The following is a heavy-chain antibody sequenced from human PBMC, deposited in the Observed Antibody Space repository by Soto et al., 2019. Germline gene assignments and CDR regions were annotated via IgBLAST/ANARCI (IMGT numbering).Heavy chain of an antibody. CDR1: GYSFTSYW. J-gene: IGHJ4*02. Sequence: PGESLKICFQGSGYSFTSYWIGWVRQMPGKGLEWMVIIDPGDSDTRYIPSFQGQVTISXXXXXXTXYXQXSXLKAXDTAMYYCARRADSSSFDYWGQGTLDTVSS. CDR2: IDPGDSDT. V-gene: IGHV5-51*01. CDR3: ARRADSSSFDY. D-gene: IGHD6-6*01.